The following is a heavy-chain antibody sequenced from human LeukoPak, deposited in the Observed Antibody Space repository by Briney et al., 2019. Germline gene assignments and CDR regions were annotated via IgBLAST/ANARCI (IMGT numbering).Heavy chain of an antibody. V-gene: IGHV3-30*02. CDR1: GFTFSSYG. CDR2: IRYDGSNK. CDR3: AKGIVVVPAPLPNAFDI. D-gene: IGHD2-2*01. J-gene: IGHJ3*02. Sequence: GGSLRLSCAASGFTFSSYGMHWVRQAPGKGLEWVAFIRYDGSNKYYADSVKGRFTISRDNSKNTLYLQMNSLRAEDTAVYYCAKGIVVVPAPLPNAFDIWGQGTMVTVSS.